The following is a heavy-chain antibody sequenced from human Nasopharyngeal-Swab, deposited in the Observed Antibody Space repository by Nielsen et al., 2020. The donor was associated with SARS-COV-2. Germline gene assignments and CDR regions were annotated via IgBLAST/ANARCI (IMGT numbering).Heavy chain of an antibody. V-gene: IGHV3-7*01. CDR2: IKQDGSEK. CDR3: AREPELRFLEWLTYYFDY. J-gene: IGHJ4*02. Sequence: GESLKISCAASGFTFSSYWMSWVRQAPGKGLEWVANIKQDGSEKYYVDSVKGRFTISRDNAKNSLYLQMNSLRAEDTAVYYCAREPELRFLEWLTYYFDYWGQGTLITVSS. D-gene: IGHD3-3*01. CDR1: GFTFSSYW.